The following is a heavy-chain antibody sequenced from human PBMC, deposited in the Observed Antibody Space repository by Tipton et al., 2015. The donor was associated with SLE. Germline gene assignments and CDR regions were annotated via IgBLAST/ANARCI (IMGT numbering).Heavy chain of an antibody. D-gene: IGHD5-18*01. CDR2: IYHSGST. V-gene: IGHV4-38-2*02. CDR1: GYSISSGYY. Sequence: TLSLTCTVSGYSISSGYYWGWIRQPPGKGLEWIGCIYHSGSTYYNPSLKSRVTISVDTSKNQFSLKLSSVTAADTAVYYCARGDRAFDYWGQGTLVTVSS. CDR3: ARGDRAFDY. J-gene: IGHJ4*02.